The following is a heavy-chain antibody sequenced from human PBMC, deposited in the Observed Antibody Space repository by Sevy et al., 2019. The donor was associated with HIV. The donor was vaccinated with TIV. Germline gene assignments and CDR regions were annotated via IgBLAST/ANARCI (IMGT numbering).Heavy chain of an antibody. CDR3: ARDHLVSAAIVRYYYYGMDV. CDR1: GGSISSYY. J-gene: IGHJ6*02. CDR2: IYYRGST. Sequence: TESLSLTCTVSGGSISSYYWSWIRQPPGKGLEGIGYIYYRGSTNYNPSLKSRVTISVDTSKNQFSLKLSSVTAADTAVFYSARDHLVSAAIVRYYYYGMDVWGQGTTVSVSS. V-gene: IGHV4-59*01. D-gene: IGHD2-2*01.